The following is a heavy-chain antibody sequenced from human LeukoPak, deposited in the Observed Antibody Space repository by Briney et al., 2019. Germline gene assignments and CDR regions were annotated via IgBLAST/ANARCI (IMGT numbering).Heavy chain of an antibody. J-gene: IGHJ6*02. D-gene: IGHD3-22*01. Sequence: LSCAASGFTLSSYAMSWVRQAPRKGLEWVSAVSGSGGGTYYADSAQDRFTISRTNSKNTLYLQMNSPRAEDTAVYYCAKAMYYYDSSGPHARDYYYYGMDVWGQGTTVTVSS. CDR2: VSGSGGGT. CDR3: AKAMYYYDSSGPHARDYYYYGMDV. CDR1: GFTLSSYA. V-gene: IGHV3-23*01.